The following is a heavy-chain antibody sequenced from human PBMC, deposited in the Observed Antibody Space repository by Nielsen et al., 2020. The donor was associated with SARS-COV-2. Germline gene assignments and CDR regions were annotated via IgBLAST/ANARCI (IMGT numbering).Heavy chain of an antibody. CDR3: AKDSLYYYGMDV. CDR1: GFTFDDYG. V-gene: IGHV3-9*01. D-gene: IGHD5/OR15-5a*01. Sequence: SLKISCAASGFTFDDYGMSWVRQAPGKGLEWVSGISWNSGSIGYADSVKGRFTISRDNAKNSLYLQMNSLRAEDTALYYCAKDSLYYYGMDVWGQGTTVTVSS. CDR2: ISWNSGSI. J-gene: IGHJ6*02.